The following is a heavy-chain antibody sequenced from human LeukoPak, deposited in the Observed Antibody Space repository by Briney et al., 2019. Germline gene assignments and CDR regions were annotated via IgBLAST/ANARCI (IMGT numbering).Heavy chain of an antibody. CDR3: ARGRIAAAGDAFDI. CDR2: INPNSGGT. D-gene: IGHD6-13*01. V-gene: IGHV1-2*02. CDR1: GYTFTGYY. J-gene: IGHJ3*02. Sequence: ASVKVSCKASGYTFTGYYMHWVRQAPGQGLEWMGWINPNSGGTNYAQKFQGRVTMTRDTSISTAYMELSRLRSDDTAVYYCARGRIAAAGDAFDIWGQGTMVTVSS.